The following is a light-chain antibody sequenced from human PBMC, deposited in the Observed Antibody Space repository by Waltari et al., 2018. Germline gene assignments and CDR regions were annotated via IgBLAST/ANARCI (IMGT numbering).Light chain of an antibody. CDR2: DAS. J-gene: IGKJ2*01. Sequence: IVLPPSPATLYLSPGDTATLSCTASQSISSQLAWYQQRPGQAPRILIYDASNMAAGIPARFSGSGSGTDFSLTISSLEPEDFVVYYCQIRGHWPMYTFGQGTKLEIK. CDR1: QSISSQ. V-gene: IGKV3-11*01. CDR3: QIRGHWPMYT.